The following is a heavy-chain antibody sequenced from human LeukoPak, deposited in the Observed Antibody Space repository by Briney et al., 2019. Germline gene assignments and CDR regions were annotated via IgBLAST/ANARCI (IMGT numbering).Heavy chain of an antibody. CDR1: GYTFTGYY. D-gene: IGHD5-12*01. Sequence: ASVKVSCKASGYTFTGYYMHWVRQAPGQGLEWMGWMNCNTGDTGYAQKFQGRLTMTSDTSITTAYMELTSLTSEDTAVYFCARGVATNYWGQGTLVTVSS. CDR2: MNCNTGDT. V-gene: IGHV1-8*02. J-gene: IGHJ4*02. CDR3: ARGVATNY.